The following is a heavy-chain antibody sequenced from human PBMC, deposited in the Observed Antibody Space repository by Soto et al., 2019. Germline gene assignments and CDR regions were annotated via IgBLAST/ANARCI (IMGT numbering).Heavy chain of an antibody. D-gene: IGHD2-2*01. Sequence: QVRLVQSGAEVKKPGASVKVSCKASGYTFTSYGISWVRQAPGQGLEWMGWISAYNGNTNYAQKLQGRVTMTTDTSTSTAYMELRSLRSDDTAVYYCARERYCSSTSCEGAFDIWGQGTMVTVSS. CDR2: ISAYNGNT. CDR3: ARERYCSSTSCEGAFDI. J-gene: IGHJ3*02. CDR1: GYTFTSYG. V-gene: IGHV1-18*01.